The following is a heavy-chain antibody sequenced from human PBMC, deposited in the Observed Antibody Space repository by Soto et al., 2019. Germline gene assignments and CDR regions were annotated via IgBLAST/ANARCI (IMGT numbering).Heavy chain of an antibody. CDR2: IWYDGSNK. D-gene: IGHD6-19*01. Sequence: QVQLVESGGGVVQPGRSLRLSCAASGFTFSSYGMHWVRQAPGKGLEWVAVIWYDGSNKYYADSVKGRFTIPRDNSKNTLYVQMNSLRAEDTAVYYCARDKDPRSVAGRGFYYYGMDVWGQGTTVTVSS. CDR1: GFTFSSYG. CDR3: ARDKDPRSVAGRGFYYYGMDV. V-gene: IGHV3-33*01. J-gene: IGHJ6*02.